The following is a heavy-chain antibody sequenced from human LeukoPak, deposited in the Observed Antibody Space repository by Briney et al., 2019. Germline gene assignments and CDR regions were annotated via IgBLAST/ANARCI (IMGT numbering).Heavy chain of an antibody. Sequence: SETLSLTCAVYGGSFSGYYWSWIRQPPGKGLEWIGEINHSGSTNYNPSLKSRVTISVDTSKNQFSLKLSSVTAADTAVYYCARFLPDSSGSVYWGQGTLVTVSS. CDR3: ARFLPDSSGSVY. J-gene: IGHJ4*02. CDR2: INHSGST. V-gene: IGHV4-34*01. CDR1: GGSFSGYY. D-gene: IGHD3-22*01.